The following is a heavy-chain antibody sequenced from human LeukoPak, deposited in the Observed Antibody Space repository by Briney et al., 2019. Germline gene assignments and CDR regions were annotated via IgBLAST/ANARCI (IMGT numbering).Heavy chain of an antibody. CDR1: GFSFSDYH. CDR3: ARDGSLYCTSSSCRSGYYYYGMDV. J-gene: IGHJ6*02. D-gene: IGHD2-2*01. V-gene: IGHV3-11*01. Sequence: GGSLRLSCAASGFSFSDYHMSWIRQAPGKGLEWVSYISISGTTIYYADSVRGRFTISRDNAKNSLFLQMNSLRADDTAVYYCARDGSLYCTSSSCRSGYYYYGMDVWGQGTTVTVSS. CDR2: ISISGTTI.